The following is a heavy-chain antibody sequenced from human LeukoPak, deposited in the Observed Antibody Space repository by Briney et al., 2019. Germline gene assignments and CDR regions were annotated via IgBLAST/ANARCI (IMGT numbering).Heavy chain of an antibody. V-gene: IGHV3-7*01. CDR3: VRESRSGSYSGY. CDR1: GFTFSSYW. Sequence: GGSLRLSCAASGFTFSSYWMSWVRQAPGKGLEWVANINQGGSDKHYVDSRFTISRDNANNSLYLQMNSLRAEDTAVYYCVRESRSGSYSGYWGPGTLVTVSS. CDR2: INQGGSDK. J-gene: IGHJ4*02. D-gene: IGHD1-26*01.